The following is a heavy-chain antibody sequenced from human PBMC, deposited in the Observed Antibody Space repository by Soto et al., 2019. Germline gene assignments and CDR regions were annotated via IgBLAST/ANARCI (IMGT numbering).Heavy chain of an antibody. CDR1: GFTVSSNY. V-gene: IGHV3-53*04. CDR3: ARDHFAGYADY. Sequence: EVQLVESGGGLVQPGGSLRLPCAASGFTVSSNYMSWVRQAPGKGLEWVSVIYSGGSTYYADSVKGRLTISRHNSKNTLYLQMNSLRPDETAVYYCARDHFAGYADYWGQGTLVSVSS. CDR2: IYSGGST. J-gene: IGHJ4*02. D-gene: IGHD5-12*01.